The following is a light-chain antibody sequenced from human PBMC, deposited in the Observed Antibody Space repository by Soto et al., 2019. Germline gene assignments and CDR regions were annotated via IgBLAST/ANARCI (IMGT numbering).Light chain of an antibody. V-gene: IGKV3-11*01. CDR1: QSIRNY. CDR2: DAS. CDR3: QQRNDWVN. Sequence: GRRTIKNIRASQSIRNYLAWYQQKPGQAPRLLIYDASNRATGIPARFSGSGSGTDFIVSIRSLAPEDSGVYYWQQRNDWVNFGGGTKVDIK. J-gene: IGKJ4*01.